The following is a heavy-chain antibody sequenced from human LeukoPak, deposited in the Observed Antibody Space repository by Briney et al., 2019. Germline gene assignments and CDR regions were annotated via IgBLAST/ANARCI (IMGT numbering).Heavy chain of an antibody. CDR2: IIPIFRSV. CDR3: ARLDCNSNSCYEFFQHFYFND. Sequence: VASVKVSCTASGYTFTNFGINWVRQAPGQGLEWMGGIIPIFRSVHYAQKFQGRVTITADESTSTAYMELSSLRSKDTAVYYCARLDCNSNSCYEFFQHFYFNDWGQGTLVTVSS. V-gene: IGHV1-69*13. CDR1: GYTFTNFG. J-gene: IGHJ4*02. D-gene: IGHD2-2*01.